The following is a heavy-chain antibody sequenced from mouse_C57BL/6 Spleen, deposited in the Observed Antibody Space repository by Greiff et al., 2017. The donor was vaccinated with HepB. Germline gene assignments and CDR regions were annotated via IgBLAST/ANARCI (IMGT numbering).Heavy chain of an antibody. D-gene: IGHD1-1*01. CDR1: GYTFTSYW. CDR2: IYPSDSET. J-gene: IGHJ3*01. V-gene: IGHV1-61*01. CDR3: ARGNYYGSSCAY. Sequence: QVQLQQPGAELVRPGSSVKLSCKASGYTFTSYWMDWVKQRLGQGLEWIGNIYPSDSETHYNQKFKDKATLTVDKSSSTAYMQLSSLTSEDSAVYYCARGNYYGSSCAYWGQGTLVTVSA.